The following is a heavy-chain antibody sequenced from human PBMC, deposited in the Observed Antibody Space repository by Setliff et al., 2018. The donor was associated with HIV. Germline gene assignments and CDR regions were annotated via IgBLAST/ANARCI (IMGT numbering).Heavy chain of an antibody. CDR1: GGTFSSYA. Sequence: ASVKVSCKASGGTFSSYAISWVRQAPGQGLEWMGWINPNSSDTNYAQKFQGRVTMTRDTSISTAYMDLSRLRSDDTAVYYCARTLPQYANLFDYWGQGTLVTVS. CDR2: INPNSSDT. J-gene: IGHJ4*02. V-gene: IGHV1-2*02. CDR3: ARTLPQYANLFDY.